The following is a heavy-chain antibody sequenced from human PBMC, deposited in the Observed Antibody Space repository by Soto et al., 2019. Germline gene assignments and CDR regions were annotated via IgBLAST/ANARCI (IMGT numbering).Heavy chain of an antibody. Sequence: QVQLQESGPGLVKPSQTLSLTCTVSGGSISSGGYYWSWIRQHPGKGLEWIGYIYYSGSTYYNPSLKSRVNISVDTSKNQFSLKLSSVTAADTAVDYCARDLQYSRLFYGMDVWGQGTTVNVSS. D-gene: IGHD6-13*01. J-gene: IGHJ6*02. V-gene: IGHV4-31*03. CDR1: GGSISSGGYY. CDR3: ARDLQYSRLFYGMDV. CDR2: IYYSGST.